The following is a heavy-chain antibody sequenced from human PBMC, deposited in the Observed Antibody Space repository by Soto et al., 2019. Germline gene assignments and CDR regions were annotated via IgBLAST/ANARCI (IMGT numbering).Heavy chain of an antibody. CDR2: INPNGGDT. CDR1: GYTFTYYH. V-gene: IGHV1-2*02. J-gene: IGHJ5*02. D-gene: IGHD3-16*01. Sequence: ASVKVSCKASGYTFTYYHVHWVRQAPGQGLEWMGIINPNGGDTTYAQKFQGRVTMTRDTSISTAYMELSRLRSDDTAVYYCARLGAGWFDPWGQGTLVTVSS. CDR3: ARLGAGWFDP.